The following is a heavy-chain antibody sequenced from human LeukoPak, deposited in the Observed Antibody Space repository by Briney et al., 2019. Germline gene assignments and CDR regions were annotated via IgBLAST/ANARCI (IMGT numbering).Heavy chain of an antibody. V-gene: IGHV3-21*01. J-gene: IGHJ3*02. CDR1: EFTFSGYS. CDR2: ISRSATYL. CDR3: ARHVYSSGWGAFDI. D-gene: IGHD6-19*01. Sequence: TGGSLRLSCAASEFTFSGYSMNWVRQAPGKGLEWVSSISRSATYLYYADSLQGRFTVSRDDAKSSLYLQMNSLSAEDTAVYYCARHVYSSGWGAFDIWGQGTMVTVSS.